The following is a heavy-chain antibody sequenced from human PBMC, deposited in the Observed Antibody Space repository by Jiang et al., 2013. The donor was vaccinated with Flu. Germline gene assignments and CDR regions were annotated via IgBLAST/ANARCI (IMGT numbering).Heavy chain of an antibody. CDR3: AREVGGSSWYDPYYYYGMDV. J-gene: IGHJ6*02. V-gene: IGHV1-46*03. Sequence: GAEVKKPGSSVKVSCKASGGTFSSYAISWVRQAPGQGLEWMGIINPSGGSTSYAQKFQGRVTMTRDTSTSTVYMELSSLRSEDTAVYYCAREVGGSSWYDPYYYYGMDVWGQGTTVTVSS. CDR2: INPSGGST. D-gene: IGHD6-13*01. CDR1: GGTFSSYA.